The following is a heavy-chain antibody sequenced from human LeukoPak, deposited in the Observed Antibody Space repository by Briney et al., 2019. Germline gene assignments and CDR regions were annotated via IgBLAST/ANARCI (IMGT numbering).Heavy chain of an antibody. D-gene: IGHD1-1*01. J-gene: IGHJ4*02. V-gene: IGHV4-39*01. CDR2: IYYSGST. CDR1: GGSISSSSYY. CDR3: ARRIVQREFDY. Sequence: SETLSLTCTVSGGSISSSSYYWGWIRQPPGKGLEWIGSIYYSGSTYYNPPLKSRVTISVDTSKNQFSLKLSSVTAADTAVYYCARRIVQREFDYWGQGTLVTVSS.